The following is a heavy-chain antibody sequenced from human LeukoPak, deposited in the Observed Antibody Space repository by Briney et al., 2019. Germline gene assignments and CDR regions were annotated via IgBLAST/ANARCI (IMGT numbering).Heavy chain of an antibody. CDR1: GGSFSGYY. D-gene: IGHD3-10*01. CDR2: IFYSGST. Sequence: PSETLSLTCAVYGGSFSGYYWSWIRQPPGKGLEWIGNIFYSGSTYYSPSLKSRVTILLDTSRNQFSLKLTSVTAADTAVYYCAKSNGYGLVDIWGQGTMVTVSS. J-gene: IGHJ3*02. V-gene: IGHV4-34*12. CDR3: AKSNGYGLVDI.